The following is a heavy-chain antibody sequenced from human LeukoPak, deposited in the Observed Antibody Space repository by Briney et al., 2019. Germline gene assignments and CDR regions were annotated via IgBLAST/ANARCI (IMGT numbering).Heavy chain of an antibody. CDR1: GGSFSGYY. Sequence: SETLSLTCAVYGGSFSGYYWSWIRQPPGKGLEWIGEINHSGSTSYNPSLKSRVTISVDTSKNQFSLKLSSVTAADTAVYYCARKSGHDYYDSSGYYYHYWGQGTLVTVSS. CDR2: INHSGST. CDR3: ARKSGHDYYDSSGYYYHY. D-gene: IGHD3-22*01. J-gene: IGHJ4*02. V-gene: IGHV4-34*01.